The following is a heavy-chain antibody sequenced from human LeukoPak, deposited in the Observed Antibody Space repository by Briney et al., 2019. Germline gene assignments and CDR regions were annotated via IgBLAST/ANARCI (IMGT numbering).Heavy chain of an antibody. V-gene: IGHV3-23*01. CDR3: AKGIQWELPTDY. D-gene: IGHD4-23*01. Sequence: PGGSLRLSCAASGFTFSSYAMTWVRQASGKGLEWVSAISRSGGSTYYADSVKGRFTISRDSSKNTLYLQMNSLRAEDTAVYYCAKGIQWELPTDYCGQGTLVTVSS. CDR2: ISRSGGST. J-gene: IGHJ4*02. CDR1: GFTFSSYA.